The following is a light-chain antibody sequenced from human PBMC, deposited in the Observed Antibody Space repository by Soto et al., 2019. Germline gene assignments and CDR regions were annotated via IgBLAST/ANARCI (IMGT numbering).Light chain of an antibody. CDR2: DAS. Sequence: EIVLTQSPATLSLSPGERATLSCRASQSVSSYLAWYQQKPGQAPRLLIYDASKRATGIPARFSGSGSGTDFTLTIRSLEPEDFAVYYCQQRSNWPPEFTFGPGTKVDIK. J-gene: IGKJ3*01. CDR3: QQRSNWPPEFT. V-gene: IGKV3-11*01. CDR1: QSVSSY.